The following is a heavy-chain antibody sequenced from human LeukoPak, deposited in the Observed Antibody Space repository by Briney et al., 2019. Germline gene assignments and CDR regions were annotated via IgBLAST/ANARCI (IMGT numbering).Heavy chain of an antibody. D-gene: IGHD2-2*01. CDR2: IYTSGST. CDR1: GGSINSYY. J-gene: IGHJ6*03. CDR3: ARMGRMPYYYMDV. Sequence: SETLSLTCTVSGGSINSYYWSWIRQPAGKGLEWLGRIYTSGSTNYNPSLKSRVTMSVDTSKNQFSLKLSSVTAADTAVYYCARMGRMPYYYMDVWGKGTTVTISS. V-gene: IGHV4-4*07.